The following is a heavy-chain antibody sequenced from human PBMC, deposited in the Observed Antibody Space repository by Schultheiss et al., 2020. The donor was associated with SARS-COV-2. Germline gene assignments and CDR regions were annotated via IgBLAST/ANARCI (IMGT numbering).Heavy chain of an antibody. CDR1: GGTFSSYA. CDR3: ARTARRDNWFDP. V-gene: IGHV1-2*06. D-gene: IGHD5-18*01. Sequence: ASVKVSCKASGGTFSSYAISWVRQAPGQGLEWMGRINPNSGGTNYAQKSQGRVIMTRDTSISTAYMELSRLRSDDTAVYYCARTARRDNWFDPWGQGTLVTVSS. J-gene: IGHJ5*02. CDR2: INPNSGGT.